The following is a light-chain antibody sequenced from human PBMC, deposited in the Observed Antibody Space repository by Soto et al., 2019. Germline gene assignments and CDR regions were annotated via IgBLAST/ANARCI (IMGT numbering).Light chain of an antibody. Sequence: QSVLTQPPSASGSPGQSVTISCTGTSSDVGAYNYVSWYQQHPGKAPKLMIYDVSKRPSGVPDRFSGSKSGNTASLTISGLQAEDEADYYCCSYAGSYTFVFGGGTQLTVL. J-gene: IGLJ2*01. CDR1: SSDVGAYNY. CDR3: CSYAGSYTFV. CDR2: DVS. V-gene: IGLV2-11*01.